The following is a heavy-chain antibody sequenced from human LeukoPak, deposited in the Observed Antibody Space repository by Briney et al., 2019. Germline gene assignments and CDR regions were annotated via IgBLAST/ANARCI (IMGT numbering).Heavy chain of an antibody. J-gene: IGHJ6*03. CDR1: GFPFSDYY. CDR3: ARDLRYYYYLDL. Sequence: GGSLRLSCVASGFPFSDYYMSWIRQAPGKGLEWVSYISSCGSTIYYADSVKGRFNISRDNAKNSLCLQMNGLRAEDTAVYYCARDLRYYYYLDLGAKGTTVTVFS. CDR2: ISSCGSTI. V-gene: IGHV3-11*01.